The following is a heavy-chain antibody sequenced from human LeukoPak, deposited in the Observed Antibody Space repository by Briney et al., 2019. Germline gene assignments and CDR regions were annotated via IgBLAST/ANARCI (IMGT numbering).Heavy chain of an antibody. Sequence: GGSLRLSRAASGFSFSSFFMNWVRQAPGKGLEWVANIQRDGSEAYYVDSVEGRFTISRDNARNSLYLQMNGLRVDDTAVYYCVKGHYDDYAGQGTPVTVSS. J-gene: IGHJ4*02. CDR2: IQRDGSEA. CDR1: GFSFSSFF. V-gene: IGHV3-7*01. CDR3: VKGHYDDY.